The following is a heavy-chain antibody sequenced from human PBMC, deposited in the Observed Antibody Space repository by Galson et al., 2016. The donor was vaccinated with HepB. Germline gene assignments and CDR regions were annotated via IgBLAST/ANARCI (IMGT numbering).Heavy chain of an antibody. D-gene: IGHD1-14*01. CDR2: AYHGGNT. CDR1: GGSISTNDYY. V-gene: IGHV4-39*02. Sequence: ETLSLTCTVSGGSISTNDYYWAWIRQPPEKGLEWIGSAYHGGNTYYNPSLKSRVNISVDTSNNLFSLTLTSVTAADAAFYYCATQSRTSYARLYFDSWGQGTLAAVSS. J-gene: IGHJ4*02. CDR3: ATQSRTSYARLYFDS.